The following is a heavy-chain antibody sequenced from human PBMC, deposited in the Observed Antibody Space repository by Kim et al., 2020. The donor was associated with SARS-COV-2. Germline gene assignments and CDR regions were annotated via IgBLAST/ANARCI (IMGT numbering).Heavy chain of an antibody. CDR2: IRSKAYGGTT. Sequence: GGSLRLSCTASGFTFGDYAMSWVRQAPGKGLEWVGFIRSKAYGGTTEYAASVKGRFTISRDDSKSIAYLQMNSLKTEDTAVYYCTRTKLWFGELPLPYYYYYGMDVWGQGTTVTVSS. V-gene: IGHV3-49*04. D-gene: IGHD3-10*01. CDR1: GFTFGDYA. J-gene: IGHJ6*02. CDR3: TRTKLWFGELPLPYYYYYGMDV.